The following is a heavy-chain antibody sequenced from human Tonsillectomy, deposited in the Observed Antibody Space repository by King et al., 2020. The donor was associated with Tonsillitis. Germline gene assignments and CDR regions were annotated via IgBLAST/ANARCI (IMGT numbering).Heavy chain of an antibody. V-gene: IGHV4-4*07. CDR3: ARDLSSSTWDGGYHYYGMDV. CDR2: VYASGGT. D-gene: IGHD6-13*01. CDR1: GGSISSYY. J-gene: IGHJ6*02. Sequence: QLQESGPGLVKPSETLSLTCSVSGGSISSYYWSWIRQPAGKGLEWIGRVYASGGTNYNPSLKSRVTMSVDTSKSQFSLQLTSVTAADTAVYYCARDLSSSTWDGGYHYYGMDVWGQGTTVTVSS.